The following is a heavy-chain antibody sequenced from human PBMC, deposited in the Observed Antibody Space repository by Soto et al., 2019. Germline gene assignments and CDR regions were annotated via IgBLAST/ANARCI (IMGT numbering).Heavy chain of an antibody. CDR3: ARSLYGGNFLGY. D-gene: IGHD2-21*02. Sequence: AGSLRLSCATSGFTFSSYWMHWVRQAPGKGLVWVSRINNDGSDTSYADSVKGRFTISRDNARNTLYLQMNTLRAEDTAVYYCARSLYGGNFLGYWGQGT. V-gene: IGHV3-74*01. J-gene: IGHJ4*02. CDR1: GFTFSSYW. CDR2: INNDGSDT.